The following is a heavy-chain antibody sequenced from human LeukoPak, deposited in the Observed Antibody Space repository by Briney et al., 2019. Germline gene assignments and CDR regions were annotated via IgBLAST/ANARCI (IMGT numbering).Heavy chain of an antibody. J-gene: IGHJ2*01. D-gene: IGHD5-18*01. CDR2: INPSGGST. V-gene: IGHV1-46*01. CDR3: ARDVYSYGAGPFFFDL. CDR1: GYTFTSYY. Sequence: ASVKVSCKASGYTFTSYYMHWVRQAPGQGLEWMGIINPSGGSTSYAQKFQGRVTMTRDTSTSTVYMELSSLRSEDTAVYYCARDVYSYGAGPFFFDLWGRGTLVTVSS.